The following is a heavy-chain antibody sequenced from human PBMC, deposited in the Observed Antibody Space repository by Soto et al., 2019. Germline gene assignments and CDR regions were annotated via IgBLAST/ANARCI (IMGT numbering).Heavy chain of an antibody. Sequence: QVQLQESGPGLVNPSVTLSLTCAVSGGSISSDNWWSWVRQPPGKGLEWIGDIYHSGSTHYVSSLRGRVTISIDKSKNQFSLKLNSVTAADTAVYYCAGTIHYWGQGTLVTVSS. CDR2: IYHSGST. D-gene: IGHD2-8*01. CDR1: GGSISSDNW. V-gene: IGHV4-4*02. CDR3: AGTIHY. J-gene: IGHJ4*02.